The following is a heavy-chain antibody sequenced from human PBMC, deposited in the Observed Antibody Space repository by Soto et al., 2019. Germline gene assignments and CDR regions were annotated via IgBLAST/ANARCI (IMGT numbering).Heavy chain of an antibody. Sequence: QVQLQESGPGLVKPSGTLSLTCAVSGGSISSSNWWSWVRQPPGKGLEWIGEIYHSGSTNYNPSLKSRVTISVDKAKNQFSLKLSSVTAADTAVYYCARDGVAARHTYYFDYWGQGTLVTVSS. CDR2: IYHSGST. D-gene: IGHD2-15*01. V-gene: IGHV4-4*02. CDR3: ARDGVAARHTYYFDY. J-gene: IGHJ4*02. CDR1: GGSISSSNW.